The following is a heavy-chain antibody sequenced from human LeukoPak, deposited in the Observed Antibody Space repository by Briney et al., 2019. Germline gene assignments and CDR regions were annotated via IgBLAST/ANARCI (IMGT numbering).Heavy chain of an antibody. Sequence: SETLSLTCTVSGGSISSSSYYWGWIRQPPGKALEWIGSIYYSGSTYYNPSLKSRVTISVDTSKNQFSLKLSSVTAADTAVYYCASPSIAAAGPDYWGQGTLVTVSS. D-gene: IGHD6-13*01. CDR3: ASPSIAAAGPDY. CDR2: IYYSGST. J-gene: IGHJ4*02. CDR1: GGSISSSSYY. V-gene: IGHV4-39*01.